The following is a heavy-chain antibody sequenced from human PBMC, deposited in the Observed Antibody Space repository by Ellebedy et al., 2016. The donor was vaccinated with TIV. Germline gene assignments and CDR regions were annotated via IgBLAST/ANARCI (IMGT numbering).Heavy chain of an antibody. Sequence: PGGSLRLSCVASGFSFSSYAMAWVRQAPGKGLEWVSIISGSGGTSYYADSVKGRFTVLKDRPKNMLYLQMNRLRVEDTAVYYCAKDRSPLVSAAGILESWGQGTLVTVSS. CDR2: ISGSGGTS. D-gene: IGHD6-25*01. CDR1: GFSFSSYA. J-gene: IGHJ4*02. CDR3: AKDRSPLVSAAGILES. V-gene: IGHV3-23*01.